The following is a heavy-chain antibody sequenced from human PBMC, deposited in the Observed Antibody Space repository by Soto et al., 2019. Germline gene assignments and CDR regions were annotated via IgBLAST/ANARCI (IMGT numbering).Heavy chain of an antibody. CDR3: ARGGFSSSYRLDY. CDR2: ILPILGTT. Sequence: QVQLVQSGAEVKQPGSSVKVSCKASGDTFNNYAINWVRQAPGQGLEWMGGILPILGTTNYAQKFQGRVTITADKFTSTAYMELSSLRSEDTAVYYCARGGFSSSYRLDYWGQGTLVTVSS. V-gene: IGHV1-69*06. D-gene: IGHD6-6*01. CDR1: GDTFNNYA. J-gene: IGHJ4*02.